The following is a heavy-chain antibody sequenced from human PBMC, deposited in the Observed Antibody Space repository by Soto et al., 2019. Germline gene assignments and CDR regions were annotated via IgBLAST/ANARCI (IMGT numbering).Heavy chain of an antibody. Sequence: QTLSLTCAISGDSVSSNSAAWNWIRQSPSRGLEWLGRTYYRSKWYNDYAVSVKSRITINPDTSKNQFSLQLNSVTPADTAVYYCAIDTYYYSSSGTGFDYWGQGTLVTVSS. CDR3: AIDTYYYSSSGTGFDY. V-gene: IGHV6-1*01. D-gene: IGHD3-22*01. J-gene: IGHJ4*02. CDR2: TYYRSKWYN. CDR1: GDSVSSNSAA.